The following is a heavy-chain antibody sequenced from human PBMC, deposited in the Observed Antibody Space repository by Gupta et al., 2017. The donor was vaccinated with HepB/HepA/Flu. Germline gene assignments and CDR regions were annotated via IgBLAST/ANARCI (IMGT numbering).Heavy chain of an antibody. CDR3: ARPVLYYYDSSGYAFDI. Sequence: QVQLVESGGGVVQPGRSLRLSCAASGFTFSSYAMQWVRQAPGKGLEWVAVISYDGSNKYYADSVKGRFTISRDNSKNTLYLQMNSLRAEDTAVYYCARPVLYYYDSSGYAFDIWGQGTMVTVSS. CDR2: ISYDGSNK. V-gene: IGHV3-30-3*01. D-gene: IGHD3-22*01. CDR1: GFTFSSYA. J-gene: IGHJ3*02.